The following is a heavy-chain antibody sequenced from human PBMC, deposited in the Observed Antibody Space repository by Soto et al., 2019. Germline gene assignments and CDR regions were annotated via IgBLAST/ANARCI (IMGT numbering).Heavy chain of an antibody. Sequence: EGQLLQSGGDLVQPGGSLRLSCAGSGLTLRSYAMTWIRQTPEKGLEWVSTISGRSGVPSYADSVNGRFTVSRDNSKNAVDVEMNKLRAGDTARYCCVKEWSRRRAFDYWGQGIMVTVSS. CDR1: GLTLRSYA. D-gene: IGHD1-26*01. J-gene: IGHJ4*02. CDR2: ISGRSGVP. CDR3: VKEWSRRRAFDY. V-gene: IGHV3-23*01.